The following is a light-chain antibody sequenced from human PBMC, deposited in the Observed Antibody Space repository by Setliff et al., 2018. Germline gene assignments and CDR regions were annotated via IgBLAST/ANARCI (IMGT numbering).Light chain of an antibody. V-gene: IGLV2-14*03. CDR3: LSYTSETTHAL. J-gene: IGLJ2*01. CDR1: SRDVGGYDF. CDR2: EVI. Sequence: QSVLAQPAAVSGPPGQSIAISCSGSSRDVGGYDFVSWYQQHPGKAPKLLIYEVIKRPSGVSDRFSGSKSGNTASLTISGLQAEDEADYYCLSYTSETTHALFGGGT.